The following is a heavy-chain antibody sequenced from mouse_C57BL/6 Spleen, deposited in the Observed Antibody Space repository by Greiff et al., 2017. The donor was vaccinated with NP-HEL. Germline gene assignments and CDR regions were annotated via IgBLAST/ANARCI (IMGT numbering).Heavy chain of an antibody. V-gene: IGHV1-52*01. CDR1: GYTFTSYW. D-gene: IGHD1-3*01. CDR3: ARFRDKDAMDY. J-gene: IGHJ4*01. Sequence: QVQLQQPGAELVRPGSSVKLSCKASGYTFTSYWMHWVKQRPIQGLEWIGNIDPSDSETHYNQKFKDKATLTVDKSSTTAYMQLSSLTSEDTAIYYCARFRDKDAMDYWGQGTSVTVSS. CDR2: IDPSDSET.